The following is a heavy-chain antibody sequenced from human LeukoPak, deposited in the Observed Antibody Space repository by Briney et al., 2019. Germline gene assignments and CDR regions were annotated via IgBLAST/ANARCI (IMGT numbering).Heavy chain of an antibody. CDR3: ARDLSLGMPGGFDF. CDR1: GFPFDDYG. D-gene: IGHD2-2*01. J-gene: IGHJ4*02. Sequence: GGSLRLSCAASGFPFDDYGMSWVRQAPGKGLEWVSDITWSGGSTGYADSVKGRFTISRDSARDSLYLQMNSLRVEDTAVYYCARDLSLGMPGGFDFWGQGILVTVSS. CDR2: ITWSGGST. V-gene: IGHV3-20*04.